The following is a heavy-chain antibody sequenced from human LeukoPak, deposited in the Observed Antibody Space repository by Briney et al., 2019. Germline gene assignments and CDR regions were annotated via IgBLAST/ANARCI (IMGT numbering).Heavy chain of an antibody. CDR2: IYYSGST. J-gene: IGHJ6*02. D-gene: IGHD6-6*01. CDR1: GGSISSYY. V-gene: IGHV4-59*12. CDR3: ARELGSSWGPGYYGMDV. Sequence: PSETLSLTCTVSGGSISSYYWSWIRQPPGKGLEWIGYIYYSGSTNYNPSLKSRVTISVDTSRNQFSLKLSSVTAADTAVYYCARELGSSWGPGYYGMDVWGQGTTVTVSS.